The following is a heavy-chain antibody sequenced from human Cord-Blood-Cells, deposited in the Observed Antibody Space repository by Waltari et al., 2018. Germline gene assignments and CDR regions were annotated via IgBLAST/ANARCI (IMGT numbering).Heavy chain of an antibody. CDR2: ISGSGGST. CDR3: AKDPWAYSSSSSYHYFDY. CDR1: GFTFSSYA. J-gene: IGHJ4*02. D-gene: IGHD6-6*01. Sequence: EVQLLESGGGLVQPGGSLRLSCAASGFTFSSYAMSWVRQAPGKGLEWVSAISGSGGSTDYADSVKGRFTISRDNSKNTLYLQMNSLRAEDTAVYYCAKDPWAYSSSSSYHYFDYWGQGTLVTVSS. V-gene: IGHV3-23*01.